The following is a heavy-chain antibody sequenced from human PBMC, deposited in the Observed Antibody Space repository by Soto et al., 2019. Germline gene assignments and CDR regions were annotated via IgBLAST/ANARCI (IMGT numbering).Heavy chain of an antibody. CDR2: ISAYNGNT. D-gene: IGHD5-18*01. Sequence: QVPLVQSGAEVKKPGASVKVSCKASGYTFTSYGISWVRQAPGQGLEWMGWISAYNGNTNYAQKFQGRVTITADKSTSTAYMELSSLRSEDTAVYYCASNSYGSRYYYYGMDVWGQGTTVTVSS. CDR3: ASNSYGSRYYYYGMDV. V-gene: IGHV1-18*04. J-gene: IGHJ6*02. CDR1: GYTFTSYG.